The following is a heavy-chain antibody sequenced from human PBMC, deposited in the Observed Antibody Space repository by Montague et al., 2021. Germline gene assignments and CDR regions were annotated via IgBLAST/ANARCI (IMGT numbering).Heavy chain of an antibody. J-gene: IGHJ4*02. V-gene: IGHV3-49*04. D-gene: IGHD3-16*02. CDR2: IKSNIYGGTT. CDR3: SRCQETLGGAIVKIFDS. Sequence: YRSLSCSTSGFPFRHYAMSWVRQAPGKGLEWVGFIKSNIYGGTTEYAASVKRRFTISRDDSTDIAYLQMNTLTTEDTAVYYCSRCQETLGGAIVKIFDSWGQGTLVTVSS. CDR1: GFPFRHYA.